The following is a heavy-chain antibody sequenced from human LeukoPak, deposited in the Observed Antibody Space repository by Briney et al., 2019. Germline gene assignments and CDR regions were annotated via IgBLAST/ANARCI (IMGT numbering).Heavy chain of an antibody. CDR2: INYSGTT. D-gene: IGHD5-24*01. V-gene: IGHV4-39*01. CDR1: GGSISSSGYY. J-gene: IGHJ4*02. CDR3: ARLRDGRWLLEY. Sequence: PSETLSLTCTASGGSISSSGYYWGWLRQPPGKGLEWIASINYSGTTYYNPSLKSRVTISEDRSKNQFSLKLSSVTAADTAVYYCARLRDGRWLLEYWGQGTLVTVSS.